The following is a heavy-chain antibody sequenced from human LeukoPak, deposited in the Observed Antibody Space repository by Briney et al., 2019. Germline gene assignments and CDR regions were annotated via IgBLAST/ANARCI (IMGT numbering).Heavy chain of an antibody. V-gene: IGHV1-18*01. CDR3: AREAQLIPPAHKLPHTYDY. D-gene: IGHD2-15*01. Sequence: AXXKVXXKXSGYTXTSYGXSWVRQAPGQXXEWMGWISAYNGNTNYAQKLQGRVTMTTDTSTSTAYMELRSLRSDDTAVYYCAREAQLIPPAHKLPHTYDYWGQGTLVTVSS. CDR1: GYTXTSYG. CDR2: ISAYNGNT. J-gene: IGHJ4*02.